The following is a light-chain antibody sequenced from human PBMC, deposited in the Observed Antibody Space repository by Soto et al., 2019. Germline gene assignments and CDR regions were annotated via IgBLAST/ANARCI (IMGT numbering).Light chain of an antibody. CDR2: DVS. CDR1: SSDVGGYNY. Sequence: QSVLTQPASVSGSPGQSITISCTGTSSDVGGYNYVSWYQQHPGTAPKLMIYDVSNRPSGVSNRFSGSKSGNTASLTISGLQAEDEAYYYCSSYTSSSTLVVFGGGTKLTVL. J-gene: IGLJ2*01. CDR3: SSYTSSSTLVV. V-gene: IGLV2-14*01.